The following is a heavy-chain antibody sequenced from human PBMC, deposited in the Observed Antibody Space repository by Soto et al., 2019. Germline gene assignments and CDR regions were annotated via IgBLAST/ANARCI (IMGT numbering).Heavy chain of an antibody. CDR3: ARVVKTYYYGSGSYSCDY. D-gene: IGHD3-10*01. CDR2: ISAYNGNT. V-gene: IGHV1-18*01. CDR1: GYTFTSYG. Sequence: GESLKISCKASGYTFTSYGISWVRQAPGQGLEWMGWISAYNGNTNYAQKLQGRVTMTTDTSTSTAYMELRSLRSDDTAVYYCARVVKTYYYGSGSYSCDYWGQGTLVTVSS. J-gene: IGHJ4*02.